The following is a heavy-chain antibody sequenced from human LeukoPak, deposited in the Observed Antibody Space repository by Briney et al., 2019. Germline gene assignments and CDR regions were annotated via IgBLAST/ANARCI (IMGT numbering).Heavy chain of an antibody. CDR1: GFTFSSYA. D-gene: IGHD3-22*01. CDR2: ISGSGGST. Sequence: TGGSLRLSCAASGFTFSSYAMSWVRQAPGKGLEWVSAISGSGGSTYYADSVKGRFTISRDNSKNTLYLQMNSLRAEDTAVYYCAMAYYDSSEYYYGMDVWGQGTTVTVSS. CDR3: AMAYYDSSEYYYGMDV. V-gene: IGHV3-23*01. J-gene: IGHJ6*02.